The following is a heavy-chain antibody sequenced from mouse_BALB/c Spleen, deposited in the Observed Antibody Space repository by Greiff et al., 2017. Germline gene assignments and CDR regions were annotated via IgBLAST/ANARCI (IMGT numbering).Heavy chain of an antibody. CDR3: AREGGNWAMDY. CDR1: GYSITSGYY. CDR2: ISYDGSN. D-gene: IGHD2-1*01. V-gene: IGHV3-6*02. J-gene: IGHJ4*01. Sequence: EVQLVESGPGLVKPSQSLSLTCSVTGYSITSGYYWNWIRQFPGNKLEWMGYISYDGSNNYNPSLKNRISITRDTSKNQFFLKLNSVTTEDTATYYCAREGGNWAMDYWGQGTSVTVSA.